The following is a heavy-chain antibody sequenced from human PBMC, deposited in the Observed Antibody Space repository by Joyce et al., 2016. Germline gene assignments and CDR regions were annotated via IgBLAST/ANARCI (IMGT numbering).Heavy chain of an antibody. CDR2: IKRDGSST. CDR1: GFTFSNYW. CDR3: ARDYYSHGPRVG. J-gene: IGHJ4*02. Sequence: EVQLVESGGGLVQPGGSLRLSCAACGFTFSNYWMYWVRQAPGKGLWVVSRIKRDGSSTSYADSVKGRYTISRDNAKNTLYLQMNSLRTEDTAVYYCARDYYSHGPRVGWGQGTLVTVSS. V-gene: IGHV3-74*01. D-gene: IGHD5-18*01.